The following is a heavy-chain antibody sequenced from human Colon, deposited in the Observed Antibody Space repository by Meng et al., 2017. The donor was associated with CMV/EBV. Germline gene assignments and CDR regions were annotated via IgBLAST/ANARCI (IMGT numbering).Heavy chain of an antibody. J-gene: IGHJ5*02. CDR2: ISHNGST. CDR3: ARGLLTRLRPTTWFDP. Sequence: GASCSSYSWTWSRKTPGKGLEYMGEISHNGSTYYDPSLKSRVTISVDASKKHFFLSLTSVTAADTAVYYCARGLLTRLRPTTWFDPWGQGTLVTVSS. CDR1: GASCSSYS. D-gene: IGHD1-14*01. V-gene: IGHV4-34*01.